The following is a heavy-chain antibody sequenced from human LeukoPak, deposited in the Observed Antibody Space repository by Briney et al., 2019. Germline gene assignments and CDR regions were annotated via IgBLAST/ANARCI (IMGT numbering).Heavy chain of an antibody. J-gene: IGHJ4*02. CDR2: VYYTGST. V-gene: IGHV4-59*08. Sequence: SETLSLTCTVSGGSISGYYWSWIRQPPGKGLEWIGYVYYTGSTKYNPSLKSRLTISVDTSKNEFSLNLTSVTAADTAVYYCAWLTTSGYSNSWGRGTLVSVSS. CDR1: GGSISGYY. CDR3: AWLTTSGYSNS. D-gene: IGHD3-9*01.